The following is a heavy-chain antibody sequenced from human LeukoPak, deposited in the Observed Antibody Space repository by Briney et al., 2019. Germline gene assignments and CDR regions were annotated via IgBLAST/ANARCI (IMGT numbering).Heavy chain of an antibody. J-gene: IGHJ5*02. CDR1: GGSISSSSYY. D-gene: IGHD3-3*01. CDR2: IYYSGST. V-gene: IGHV4-39*07. CDR3: ASIIPGITIFGVVIKEGWFDP. Sequence: SETLSLTCTVSGGSISSSSYYWGWIRQPPGKGLEGIGSIYYSGSTYYNPSLKSRVTISVDTAKNQFSLKLNSVTAADTAVYYCASIIPGITIFGVVIKEGWFDPWGQGTLVTVSS.